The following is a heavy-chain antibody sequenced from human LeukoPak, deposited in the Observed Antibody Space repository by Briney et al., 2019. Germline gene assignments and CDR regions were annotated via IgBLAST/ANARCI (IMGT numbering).Heavy chain of an antibody. V-gene: IGHV1-46*01. J-gene: IGHJ3*02. CDR3: ARDKRVVAATRVSDAFDI. CDR1: GYTFTSYY. CDR2: INPSGGST. Sequence: ASVKVSCKASGYTFTSYYMHWVRQAPGQGLEWMGIINPSGGSTSYAQKFQGRVTMTRDTSISTAYMELSRLRSDDTAVYYCARDKRVVAATRVSDAFDIWGQGTMVTVSS. D-gene: IGHD2-15*01.